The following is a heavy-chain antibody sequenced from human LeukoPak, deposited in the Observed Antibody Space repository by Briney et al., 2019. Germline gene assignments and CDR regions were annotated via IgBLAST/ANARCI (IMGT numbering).Heavy chain of an antibody. D-gene: IGHD3-3*01. Sequence: GGSLRLSCAASGFTFSSYAMSWVRQAPGKGLEWVSAISGSGGSTYYADSVKGRFTISRDNSKNTLYLQMNSLRAEDTAVYYCAIFGVVIMGFDYWGQGTLVTVSS. CDR2: ISGSGGST. CDR3: AIFGVVIMGFDY. J-gene: IGHJ4*02. CDR1: GFTFSSYA. V-gene: IGHV3-23*01.